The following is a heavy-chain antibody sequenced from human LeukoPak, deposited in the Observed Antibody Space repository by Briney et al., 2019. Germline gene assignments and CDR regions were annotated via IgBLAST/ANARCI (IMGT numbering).Heavy chain of an antibody. V-gene: IGHV3-13*05. D-gene: IGHD3-22*01. CDR3: ARDHGRIWARDSSGYYSYDY. J-gene: IGHJ4*02. Sequence: PGGSLRLSCAASGFTFSSYDMHWVRQATGKRLQWVSTIGTAGDPYYPGSVKGRFTISRENAKNSMYLQVNSLRAEDTAVYYCARDHGRIWARDSSGYYSYDYWGQGTLVTVSS. CDR1: GFTFSSYD. CDR2: IGTAGDP.